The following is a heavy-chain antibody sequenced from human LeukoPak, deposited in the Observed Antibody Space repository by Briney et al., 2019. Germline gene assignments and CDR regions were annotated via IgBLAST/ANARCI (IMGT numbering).Heavy chain of an antibody. Sequence: SETLSLTCTVSGGSIRSYYWSWIRQPAEKGLEWIGRIYISGSTNYNPSLKSRVTMSVDTSKNQFSLKLSSVTAADTAVYYCARESQCSGGSCYSVWGQGTLVTVSS. CDR3: ARESQCSGGSCYSV. V-gene: IGHV4-4*07. CDR2: IYISGST. J-gene: IGHJ4*02. D-gene: IGHD2-15*01. CDR1: GGSIRSYY.